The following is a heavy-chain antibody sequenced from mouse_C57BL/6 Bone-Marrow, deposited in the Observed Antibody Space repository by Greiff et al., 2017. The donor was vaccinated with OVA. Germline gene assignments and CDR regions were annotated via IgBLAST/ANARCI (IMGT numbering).Heavy chain of an antibody. CDR1: GFTFSSYA. D-gene: IGHD2-3*01. Sequence: EVMLVESGGGLVKPGGSLKLSCAASGFTFSSYAMSWVRQTPEKRLEWVATISDGGSYTYYPDNVKGRFTISRDNAKNNLYLQLSHLKSEDTAMXYCAIDDGYYARDYWGQGTSVTVSS. J-gene: IGHJ4*01. CDR3: AIDDGYYARDY. V-gene: IGHV5-4*01. CDR2: ISDGGSYT.